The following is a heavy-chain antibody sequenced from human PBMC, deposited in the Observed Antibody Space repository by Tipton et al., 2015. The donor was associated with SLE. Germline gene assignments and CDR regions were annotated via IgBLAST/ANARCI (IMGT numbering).Heavy chain of an antibody. CDR1: GGSFSGYY. Sequence: TLSLTCAVYGGSFSGYYWSWIRQPPGKGLEWIGEINHSGGTNYNPSLKSRVTISVDTSKNQFSLKLSSVTAADTAVYYCAREWSGSYRYYFDYWGQGTLVTVSS. J-gene: IGHJ4*02. V-gene: IGHV4-34*01. D-gene: IGHD1-26*01. CDR3: AREWSGSYRYYFDY. CDR2: INHSGGT.